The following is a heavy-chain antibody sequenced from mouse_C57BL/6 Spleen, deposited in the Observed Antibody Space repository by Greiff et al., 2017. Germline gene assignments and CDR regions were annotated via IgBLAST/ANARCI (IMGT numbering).Heavy chain of an antibody. CDR3: AKPDGYYSYWYFDV. V-gene: IGHV2-5*01. Sequence: VKLMESGPGLVQPSQSLSITCTVSGFSLTSYGVHWVRQSPGKGLEWLGVIWRGGSTDYNAAFMSRLSITKDNSKSQVFFKMNSLQADDTAIYYCAKPDGYYSYWYFDVWGTGTTVTVSS. D-gene: IGHD2-3*01. J-gene: IGHJ1*03. CDR1: GFSLTSYG. CDR2: IWRGGST.